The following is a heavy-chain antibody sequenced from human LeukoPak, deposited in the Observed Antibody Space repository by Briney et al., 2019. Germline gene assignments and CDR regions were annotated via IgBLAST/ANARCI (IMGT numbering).Heavy chain of an antibody. J-gene: IGHJ4*02. CDR2: ILPIFNST. V-gene: IGHV1-69*13. CDR1: GGTFSSYG. CDR3: ARVKGASDNYGDDY. D-gene: IGHD4-17*01. Sequence: ASVKVSCKASGGTFSSYGISWVQQAPGQGLEWMGTILPIFNSTNYAQKFQDRVTVTADESTGTVYMEVNSLRSDDTAVYYCARVKGASDNYGDDYWGQGTLVTVSS.